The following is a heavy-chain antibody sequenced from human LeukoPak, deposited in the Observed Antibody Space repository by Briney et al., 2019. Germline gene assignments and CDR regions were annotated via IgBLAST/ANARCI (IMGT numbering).Heavy chain of an antibody. J-gene: IGHJ4*02. CDR2: IYSGGST. V-gene: IGHV3-53*01. CDR3: ARLLHGVRFDY. CDR1: GFTVSSNY. Sequence: PGGSLRLSCAASGFTVSSNYMSWVRQAPGKGLEWVSVIYSGGSTYYADSVKGRFTISRDNSKNTLYLQMNSLRAEDTAVYYCARLLHGVRFDYWGPGTLVTVSS. D-gene: IGHD4-17*01.